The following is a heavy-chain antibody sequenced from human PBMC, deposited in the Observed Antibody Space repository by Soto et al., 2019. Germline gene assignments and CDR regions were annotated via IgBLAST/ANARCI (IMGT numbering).Heavy chain of an antibody. CDR3: AREAVDPWAFDI. CDR1: GFTFSSYG. D-gene: IGHD6-19*01. J-gene: IGHJ3*02. Sequence: QVQLVESGGGVVQPGRSLRLSCAASGFTFSSYGMHWVRQAPGKGLEWVAVIWYDGSNKYYADSVKGRFTISRDNSKNTLYLQMNSLRAEDTAVYYCAREAVDPWAFDIWGQGTMVTVSS. V-gene: IGHV3-33*01. CDR2: IWYDGSNK.